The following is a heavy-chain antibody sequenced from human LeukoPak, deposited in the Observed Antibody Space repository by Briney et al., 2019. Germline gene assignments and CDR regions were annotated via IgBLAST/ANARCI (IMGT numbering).Heavy chain of an antibody. Sequence: GGSLRLSCAASGFTFSSYSMNWVRQAPGKGLEWVSSISSSSSYIYYADSVKGRFTISRDNSKNTLYLQMNSLRAEDTALYYCAKARIMITFGGGSFDYWGQGTLVTVSS. D-gene: IGHD3-16*01. CDR1: GFTFSSYS. CDR2: ISSSSSYI. V-gene: IGHV3-21*04. J-gene: IGHJ4*02. CDR3: AKARIMITFGGGSFDY.